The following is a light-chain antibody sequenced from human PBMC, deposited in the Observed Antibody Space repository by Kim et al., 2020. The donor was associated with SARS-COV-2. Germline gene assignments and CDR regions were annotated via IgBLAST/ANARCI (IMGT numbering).Light chain of an antibody. V-gene: IGKV1-12*01. J-gene: IGKJ4*01. CDR2: GAS. CDR3: QQANTLPLT. Sequence: DIQMTQSPSTLSASVGDRITITCRASQGISTWLVWYQQKSGKAPKLLIYGASSLQRGVPSRFSGSGSGTDFTLTISSLQPEDFATYYCQQANTLPLTFGGGTKVDIK. CDR1: QGISTW.